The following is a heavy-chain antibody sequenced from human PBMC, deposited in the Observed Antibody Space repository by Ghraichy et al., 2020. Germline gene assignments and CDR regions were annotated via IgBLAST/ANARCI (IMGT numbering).Heavy chain of an antibody. CDR2: IFHSGST. Sequence: SETLSLTCAVSGGSISSGGKSWSWIRQPPGKGLEWIGYIFHSGSTYYNPSLKSRVTISVDKSVNQFSLKLSSVTAADTAVYYCAGAGVTIYGVIPRIGWFDPWGQGTLVTVSS. V-gene: IGHV4-30-2*01. D-gene: IGHD3-3*01. CDR1: GGSISSGGKS. J-gene: IGHJ5*02. CDR3: AGAGVTIYGVIPRIGWFDP.